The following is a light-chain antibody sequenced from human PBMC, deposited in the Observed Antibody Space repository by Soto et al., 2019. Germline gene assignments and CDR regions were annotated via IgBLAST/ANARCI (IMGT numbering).Light chain of an antibody. CDR3: QHYGSSPWT. V-gene: IGKV3D-20*01. Sequence: EIVLTQSPATRSLSPGERATLSCGASQTVGSTYLAWYHQKPGLAPRLLIYDTSSRATGIPDRFSGSGSGTDFTLTISRLEPEDFAVYSCQHYGSSPWTFGQGAKVDIK. CDR1: QTVGSTY. CDR2: DTS. J-gene: IGKJ1*01.